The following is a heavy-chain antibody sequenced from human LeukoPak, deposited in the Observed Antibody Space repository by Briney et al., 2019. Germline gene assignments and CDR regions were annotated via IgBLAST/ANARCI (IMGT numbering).Heavy chain of an antibody. V-gene: IGHV3-21*01. D-gene: IGHD1-26*01. Sequence: GGSLRLSCAASGFTFSNYSMNWVRQAPGKGLEWISSITSTSSYIYYADSVRGRFTISRDNAKNSLYLQMHSLRAEDTALYFCARDPYSGSYGNYYYYYMDVWGKGTTVTISS. CDR1: GFTFSNYS. J-gene: IGHJ6*03. CDR2: ITSTSSYI. CDR3: ARDPYSGSYGNYYYYYMDV.